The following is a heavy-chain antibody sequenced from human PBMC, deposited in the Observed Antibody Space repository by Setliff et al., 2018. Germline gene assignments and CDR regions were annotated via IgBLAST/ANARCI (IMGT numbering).Heavy chain of an antibody. CDR3: ARDPLPKHYDVVTGYYSAPNYYYMDV. CDR1: GYTFTDYY. CDR2: LNPKNNDT. J-gene: IGHJ6*03. V-gene: IGHV1-2*04. D-gene: IGHD3-9*01. Sequence: ASVKVSCKTSGYTFTDYYIHWVRQAPGEGLEWMGWLNPKNNDTSYAQKFLGWVTMTRDTSISAAYMELITLRSDDTALYYCARDPLPKHYDVVTGYYSAPNYYYMDVWGKGTTVTVSS.